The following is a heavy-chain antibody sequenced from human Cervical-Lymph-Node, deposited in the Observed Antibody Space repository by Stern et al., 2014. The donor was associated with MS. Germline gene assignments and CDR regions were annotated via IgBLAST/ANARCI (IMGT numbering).Heavy chain of an antibody. J-gene: IGHJ3*02. CDR1: GFTFSSYG. CDR3: ARDDMPMYGDNDAFDI. Sequence: EVQLVESGGGLVQPGGSLRLSCAASGFTFSSYGMNWVRQAPGKGLEWGSYISGSSSSIYYVDSVKGRFTISRDNAKNSLYLHMNSLRDEDTAVYYCARDDMPMYGDNDAFDIWGQGTVVTVSS. CDR2: ISGSSSSI. V-gene: IGHV3-48*02. D-gene: IGHD4-17*01.